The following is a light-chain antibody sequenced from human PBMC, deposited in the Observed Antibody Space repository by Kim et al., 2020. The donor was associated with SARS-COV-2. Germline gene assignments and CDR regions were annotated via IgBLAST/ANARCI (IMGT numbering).Light chain of an antibody. J-gene: IGKJ3*01. V-gene: IGKV1-39*01. Sequence: DIQMTQSPSSLSASVGDRVTITCRTTQSISSHLNWYQQKPGRAPQHLISAASTLQGGVPSRFSGSGSETDFTLTISSLQPEDFATYFCQKSYITPFIFGPGAKVDSK. CDR1: QSISSH. CDR3: QKSYITPFI. CDR2: AAS.